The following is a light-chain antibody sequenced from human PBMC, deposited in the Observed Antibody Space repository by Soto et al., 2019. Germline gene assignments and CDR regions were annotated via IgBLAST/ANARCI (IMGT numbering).Light chain of an antibody. CDR2: GAS. CDR3: LKHNTYPFA. CDR1: QGIGDE. J-gene: IGKJ4*01. Sequence: DFQMTQSPSSLSASVGDRVTITCRASQGIGDELGWYQQRPGEVPKRLIYGASILPSGVPSRFSGSGAETDYTLTNIYLEPEDFATYFCLKHNTYPFAFCGGTKVEIK. V-gene: IGKV1-17*02.